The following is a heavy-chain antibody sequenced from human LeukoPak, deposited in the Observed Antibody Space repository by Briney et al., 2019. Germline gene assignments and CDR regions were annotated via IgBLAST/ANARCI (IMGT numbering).Heavy chain of an antibody. J-gene: IGHJ4*02. Sequence: SETLSPTCTVSGGSISSYYWSWIRQPPGKGLEWIGYIYYSGSTNYNPSLKSRVTISVDTSKNQFSLKLSSVTAADTAVYYCARSRYSSSYIDYWGQGTLVTVSS. D-gene: IGHD6-13*01. CDR2: IYYSGST. CDR3: ARSRYSSSYIDY. V-gene: IGHV4-59*08. CDR1: GGSISSYY.